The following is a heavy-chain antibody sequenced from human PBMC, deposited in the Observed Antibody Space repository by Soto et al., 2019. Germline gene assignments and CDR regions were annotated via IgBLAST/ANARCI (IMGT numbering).Heavy chain of an antibody. V-gene: IGHV4-31*03. J-gene: IGHJ6*02. Sequence: SETLSLTCTVSGGSISSGGYYWSWIRQHPGKGLEWIGYIYYSGSTYYNPSLKSRVTISVDTSKNQFSLKLSSVTAADTAVYYCARGGGGSGTNYYYYYGMDVWGQGTTVTVS. CDR3: ARGGGGSGTNYYYYYGMDV. CDR2: IYYSGST. D-gene: IGHD3-10*01. CDR1: GGSISSGGYY.